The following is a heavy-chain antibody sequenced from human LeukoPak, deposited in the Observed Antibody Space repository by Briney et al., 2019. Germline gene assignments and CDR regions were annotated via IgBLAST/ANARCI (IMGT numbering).Heavy chain of an antibody. J-gene: IGHJ3*02. V-gene: IGHV4-31*01. CDR3: ARGGNAFDI. D-gene: IGHD1-26*01. Sequence: PPETPSLTCTVSGVYLSHGGDYWSWIRQHPGKGLEWIGYIYYSVSTYYNPSLKSPITISVDTSKNQFSLKLSSVTAADTAVYYGARGGNAFDIWGQGTKVTVSS. CDR1: GVYLSHGGDY. CDR2: IYYSVST.